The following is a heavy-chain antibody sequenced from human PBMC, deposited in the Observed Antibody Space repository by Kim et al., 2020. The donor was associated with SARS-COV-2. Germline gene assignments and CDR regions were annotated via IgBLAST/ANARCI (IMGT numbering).Heavy chain of an antibody. Sequence: GGSLRLSCSASGFTFSSYAMHWVRQAPGKGLEYVSAISSNGGSTYYADSVKGRFTISRDNSKNTLYLQMSSLRAEDTAVYYCVKAQLITMVRGVIITSGNWFDPWGQGTLVTVSS. CDR3: VKAQLITMVRGVIITSGNWFDP. V-gene: IGHV3-64D*06. CDR1: GFTFSSYA. D-gene: IGHD3-10*01. CDR2: ISSNGGST. J-gene: IGHJ5*02.